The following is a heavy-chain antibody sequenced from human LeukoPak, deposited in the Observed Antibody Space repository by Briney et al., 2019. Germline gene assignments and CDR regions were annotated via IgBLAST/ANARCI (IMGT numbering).Heavy chain of an antibody. CDR2: IYYSGNT. CDR1: GGSISSSSYY. CDR3: ARHREDIVVVPFDY. D-gene: IGHD2-2*01. J-gene: IGHJ4*02. V-gene: IGHV4-39*01. Sequence: SETLSLTCTVSGGSISSSSYYWGWIRQPPGKGLEWIGSIYYSGNTYYNPSLKSRVTISVDKSKNQFSLRLSSVTAADTAVYYSARHREDIVVVPFDYWGQGTLVTVPS.